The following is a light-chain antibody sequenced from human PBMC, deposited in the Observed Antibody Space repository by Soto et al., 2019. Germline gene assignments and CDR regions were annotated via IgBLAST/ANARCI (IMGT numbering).Light chain of an antibody. CDR1: SSDVGGYNL. Sequence: QSALTQPASVSGSPGQSITISCTGTSSDVGGYNLVSWYQQYPDKAPKLMIFDVNTRPSGVSNRFSGSKSGNTASLTISRLQAEDEADYYCSSYKSSSTLPYVFGTGTKVTVL. CDR3: SSYKSSSTLPYV. V-gene: IGLV2-14*01. J-gene: IGLJ1*01. CDR2: DVN.